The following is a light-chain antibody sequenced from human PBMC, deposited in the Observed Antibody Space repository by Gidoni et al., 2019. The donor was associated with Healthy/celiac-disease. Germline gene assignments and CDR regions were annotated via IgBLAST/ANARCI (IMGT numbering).Light chain of an antibody. Sequence: QSVLTQPPPVSGAPGQRVTISCTGRSSNIGAGYDVHWYQPLPGTAPKLLIYGNSNRPSGVPDRFSGSKSGTSASLAITGLQAEDEADYYCQSYDSSLSGWVFGGGTKLTVL. CDR1: SSNIGAGYD. CDR3: QSYDSSLSGWV. V-gene: IGLV1-40*01. CDR2: GNS. J-gene: IGLJ2*01.